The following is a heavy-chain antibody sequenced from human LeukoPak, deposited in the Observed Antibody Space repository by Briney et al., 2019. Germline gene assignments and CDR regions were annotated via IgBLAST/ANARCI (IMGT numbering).Heavy chain of an antibody. CDR1: GGTFSSYA. CDR2: IIPIFGTA. J-gene: IGHJ4*02. Sequence: GASVKVSCKASGGTFSSYAISWVRQAPGQGLEWMGGIIPIFGTANYAQKFQGRVTITADESTSTAYMELSSLRSGDAAVYYCARDGGDGYNYYWGQGTLVTVSS. V-gene: IGHV1-69*13. CDR3: ARDGGDGYNYY. D-gene: IGHD5-24*01.